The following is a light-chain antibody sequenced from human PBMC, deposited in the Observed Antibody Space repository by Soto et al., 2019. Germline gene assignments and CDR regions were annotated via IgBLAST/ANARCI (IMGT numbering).Light chain of an antibody. CDR3: QQYNNWPPLT. J-gene: IGKJ4*01. CDR1: QSVRTN. V-gene: IGKV3-15*01. CDR2: AAS. Sequence: EVVVTQSPATLSVSLGGRATLSCRANQSVRTNLAWYQQKPGQAPRLLIYAASTRATGIPARFSGSGSGTEFTLTITSLQSEDFAFYYCQQYNNWPPLTFGGGTKVEIK.